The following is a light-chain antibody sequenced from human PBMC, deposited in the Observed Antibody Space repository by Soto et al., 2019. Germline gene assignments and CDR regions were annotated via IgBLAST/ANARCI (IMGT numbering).Light chain of an antibody. CDR2: GNT. CDR1: SSNIGAGYD. J-gene: IGLJ1*01. V-gene: IGLV1-40*01. CDR3: QSYDSSLSGYV. Sequence: SALTQPPSVSGAPGQRVTISCTGSSSNIGAGYDVQWYQQLPGTTPKLLIYGNTNRPSGVPDRFSGSKSGTSASLAITGLQAEDEADYYCQSYDSSLSGYVFGTGTKV.